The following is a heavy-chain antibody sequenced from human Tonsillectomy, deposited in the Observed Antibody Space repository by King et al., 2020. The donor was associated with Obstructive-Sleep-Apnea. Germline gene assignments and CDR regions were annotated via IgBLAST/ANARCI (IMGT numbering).Heavy chain of an antibody. D-gene: IGHD2-21*02. Sequence: VQLVESGGGVVQPGGSLRLSCAASGFTLSSHGIHWVRQAPGKGLEWVAIVSNDGSINFYGDSVKGRFTISRDNSKKNLYLQMNSLRAEDTAVYFCARDIYNGDPLLYAMDGWGQGTTVTVSS. J-gene: IGHJ6*02. CDR2: VSNDGSIN. CDR1: GFTLSSHG. CDR3: ARDIYNGDPLLYAMDG. V-gene: IGHV3-30*03.